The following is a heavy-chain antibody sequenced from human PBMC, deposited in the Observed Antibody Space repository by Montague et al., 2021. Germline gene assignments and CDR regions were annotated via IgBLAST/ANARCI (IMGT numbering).Heavy chain of an antibody. CDR3: MGWSGFESGDF. Sequence: SETLSLTCAVYGASFKAYYWSWIRQPPGKGLEWIGEMKSSGASNYNPSLTGRVTISVDIPKKQFSLNLRSMTAADTAMYYCMGWSGFESGDFWGQGTQVIVSS. V-gene: IGHV4-34*01. J-gene: IGHJ4*02. CDR2: MKSSGAS. D-gene: IGHD3-3*01. CDR1: GASFKAYY.